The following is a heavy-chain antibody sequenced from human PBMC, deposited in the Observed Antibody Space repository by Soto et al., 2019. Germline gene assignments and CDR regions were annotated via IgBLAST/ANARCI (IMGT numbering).Heavy chain of an antibody. J-gene: IGHJ6*03. CDR2: MYYSGST. Sequence: QVQLQESGPGLVKPSDTLSLSCSVSGGSISGHYWSWVRQTPGKGLEWIGYMYYSGSTNYNPSLTSRVPISVDTSKTHFALPLTSVTAADTAVYYCARVPYYDLIWNFYYMDVWGKGTTVTVSS. CDR3: ARVPYYDLIWNFYYMDV. D-gene: IGHD3-16*01. V-gene: IGHV4-59*08. CDR1: GGSISGHY.